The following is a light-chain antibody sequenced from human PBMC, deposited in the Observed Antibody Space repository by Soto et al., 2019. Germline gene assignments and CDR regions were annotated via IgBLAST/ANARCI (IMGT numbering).Light chain of an antibody. Sequence: DIQMTQSPSSLSASVGDRVTITCRASQSIGDYLNWYQLIPGKAPKLLIYAASSLQSGVPSRFSGRGSGTDFTLTINSLQPEDFATYYCQQSYSTLTFGPGTKVDIK. J-gene: IGKJ3*01. CDR3: QQSYSTLT. V-gene: IGKV1-39*01. CDR2: AAS. CDR1: QSIGDY.